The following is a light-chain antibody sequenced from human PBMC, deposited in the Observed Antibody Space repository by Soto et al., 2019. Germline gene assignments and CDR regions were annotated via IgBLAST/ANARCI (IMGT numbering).Light chain of an antibody. Sequence: DIQVTQSPSTLSASVGDRVTITCRASQSISSSLAWYHQKPGTAPKLLIYDASSLERGVPSRFSGRGSGTEFTLTISSLQPDTCATYYCQQDGGFSRTFGQGTKV. V-gene: IGKV1-5*01. CDR1: QSISSS. CDR2: DAS. J-gene: IGKJ1*01. CDR3: QQDGGFSRT.